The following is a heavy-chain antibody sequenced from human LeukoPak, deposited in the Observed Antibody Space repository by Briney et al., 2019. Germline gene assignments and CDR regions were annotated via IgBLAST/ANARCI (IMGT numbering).Heavy chain of an antibody. J-gene: IGHJ4*02. CDR1: GGSISSYY. CDR3: ARDLPRWLPAFDY. CDR2: IYYSGST. Sequence: SETLSLTCTVSGGSISSYYWGWIRQPPGKGLEWIGSIYYSGSTYYNPSLKSRVTISVDTSKNQFSLKLSSVTAADTAVYYCARDLPRWLPAFDYWGQGTLVTVSS. D-gene: IGHD5-24*01. V-gene: IGHV4-39*07.